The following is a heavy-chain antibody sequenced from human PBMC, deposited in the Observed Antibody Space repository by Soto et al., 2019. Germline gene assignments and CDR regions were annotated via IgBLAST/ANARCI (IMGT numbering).Heavy chain of an antibody. CDR1: GFTFSNAW. CDR2: IKSKTDGGTT. D-gene: IGHD6-19*01. Sequence: EVQLVESGGGLVKPGGSLRLSCAASGFTFSNAWMNWVRQAPGKGLEWVGRIKSKTDGGTTDYAAPVKGRFTISRDDSKNTLYLQMNSLKTEDTAVYYCTTDGLREVAALVGDYWGQGTLVTVSS. V-gene: IGHV3-15*07. J-gene: IGHJ4*02. CDR3: TTDGLREVAALVGDY.